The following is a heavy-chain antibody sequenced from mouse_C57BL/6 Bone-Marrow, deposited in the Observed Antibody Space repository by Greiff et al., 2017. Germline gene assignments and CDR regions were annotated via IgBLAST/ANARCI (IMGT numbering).Heavy chain of an antibody. J-gene: IGHJ1*03. CDR2: IYPGSGNT. CDR1: GYTFTDYY. V-gene: IGHV1-76*01. CDR3: AFRWS. D-gene: IGHD2-3*01. Sequence: QVQLQQPGAELVMPGASVKLSCKASGYTFTDYYINWVKQRPGQGLEWIARIYPGSGNTYYNEKFKGKATLTAEKSSSTAYMQLSSLTSEDSAVYSGAFRWSWGTGTTVTVSS.